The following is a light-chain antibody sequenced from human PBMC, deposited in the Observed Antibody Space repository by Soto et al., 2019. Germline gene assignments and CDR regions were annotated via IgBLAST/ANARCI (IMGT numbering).Light chain of an antibody. CDR1: QSVSSW. Sequence: DIQMTHSPSSPSASVVDRVTITCRASQSVSSWLAWYQQKPGKAPKLLIYHASTLESGVPSRFSGSGSRTEFTLTISSLQPDDFATYYCQQYNSYSFGQGTKVDI. CDR2: HAS. J-gene: IGKJ1*01. V-gene: IGKV1-5*01. CDR3: QQYNSYS.